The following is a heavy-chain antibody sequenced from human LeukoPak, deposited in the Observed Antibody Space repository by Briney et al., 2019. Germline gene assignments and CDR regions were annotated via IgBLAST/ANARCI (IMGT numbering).Heavy chain of an antibody. V-gene: IGHV4-4*02. CDR1: GGSISDTNW. CDR2: VNLQGST. Sequence: SATLSLTCGVSGGSISDTNWWTWFRQPPGKGLEWIGEVNLQGSTNYNPSLKSRVAISVDKSENHISLKLSSVTAADTAVYYCARVKSPVRRQNWFDRWGQATQVSV. D-gene: IGHD1-1*01. CDR3: ARVKSPVRRQNWFDR. J-gene: IGHJ5*02.